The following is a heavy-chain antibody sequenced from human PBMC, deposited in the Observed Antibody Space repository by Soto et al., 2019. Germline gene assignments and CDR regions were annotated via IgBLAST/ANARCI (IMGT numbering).Heavy chain of an antibody. V-gene: IGHV4-30-4*01. CDR3: ARVAPGEYCSGGSCYGLDP. D-gene: IGHD2-15*01. J-gene: IGHJ5*02. Sequence: SETLSLTCTVSGGSISSGDYYWSWIRQPPGKGLEWIGYIYYSGSTYYNPSLKSRVTISVDTSKNQFSLKLSSVTAADTAVYYCARVAPGEYCSGGSCYGLDPWGQGTLVTVSS. CDR2: IYYSGST. CDR1: GGSISSGDYY.